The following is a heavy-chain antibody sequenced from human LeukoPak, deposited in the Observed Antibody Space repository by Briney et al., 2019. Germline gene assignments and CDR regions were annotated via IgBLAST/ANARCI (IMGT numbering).Heavy chain of an antibody. CDR1: RYIFTSYG. D-gene: IGHD3-22*01. CDR3: ARDINGYYYDSHGYYPTDL. CDR2: ICVYNGNT. Sequence: ASVKVSCKASRYIFTSYGISWVRQAPGQGLEWMGWICVYNGNTTCPQRLQGRVTMTTDTSTTTASMELRSLRSDDTAVYYCARDINGYYYDSHGYYPTDLWGQGTLVTVSS. J-gene: IGHJ5*02. V-gene: IGHV1-18*01.